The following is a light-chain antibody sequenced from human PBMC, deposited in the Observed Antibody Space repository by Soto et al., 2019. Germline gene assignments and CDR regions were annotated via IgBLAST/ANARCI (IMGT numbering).Light chain of an antibody. CDR1: QSVSSTY. CDR2: VAS. CDR3: QQYGSSLFT. V-gene: IGKV3-20*01. J-gene: IGKJ3*01. Sequence: EIVLTQSPGTLSLSPGERATLSCRASQSVSSTYLAWYQQKPGQAPRLLIYVASSRATGIPDRFSGSGSGTDFTLTISRLEAEDFAVYYCQQYGSSLFTFGPGTKVDI.